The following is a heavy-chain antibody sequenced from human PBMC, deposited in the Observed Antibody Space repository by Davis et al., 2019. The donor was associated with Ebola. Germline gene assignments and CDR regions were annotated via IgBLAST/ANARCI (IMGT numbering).Heavy chain of an antibody. Sequence: GESLKISCAASGFTFSSYAMSWVRQAPGKGLEWVGRIRSRNNGDATSYGASVEGRFTISRDDAKNKAYLQMNSLKTEDTAVYYCSRGAPYSMDVWGQGTTVTVSS. D-gene: IGHD2-21*01. J-gene: IGHJ6*02. CDR1: GFTFSSYA. CDR3: SRGAPYSMDV. V-gene: IGHV3-73*01. CDR2: IRSRNNGDAT.